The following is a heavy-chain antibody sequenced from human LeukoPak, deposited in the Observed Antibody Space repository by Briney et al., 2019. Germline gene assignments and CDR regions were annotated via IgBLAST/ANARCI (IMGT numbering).Heavy chain of an antibody. V-gene: IGHV4-59*08. Sequence: SEILSLTCTVSGDSISRYYWGWIRQPPGKGLEWIGYVYYSGSTQYNPSLNSRVTVSVATSKKQFSLRLTSVTAADTAVYYCARSGYAFGADAFDIWGQGAMVAVPS. CDR2: VYYSGST. CDR3: ARSGYAFGADAFDI. CDR1: GDSISRYY. J-gene: IGHJ3*02. D-gene: IGHD3-16*01.